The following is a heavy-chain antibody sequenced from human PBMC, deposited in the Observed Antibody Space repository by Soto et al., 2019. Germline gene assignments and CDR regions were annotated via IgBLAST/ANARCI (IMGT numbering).Heavy chain of an antibody. CDR3: VKDGSSGWPYYYGMDV. Sequence: PGGSLRLSCAASGFTFSGYGMHWVRQAPGKGLEWVAVISYDVSKKYYADSVKGRFFISRDNSKNTLYLEMSSLRAEDTAVYYCVKDGSSGWPYYYGMDVWGQGTKVTVSS. J-gene: IGHJ6*02. V-gene: IGHV3-30*18. CDR1: GFTFSGYG. D-gene: IGHD6-19*01. CDR2: ISYDVSKK.